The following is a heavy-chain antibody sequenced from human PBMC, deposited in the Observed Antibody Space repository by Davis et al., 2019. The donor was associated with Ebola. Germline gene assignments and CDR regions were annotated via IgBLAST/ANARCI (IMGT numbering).Heavy chain of an antibody. V-gene: IGHV1-18*01. CDR1: GYTFTSYG. J-gene: IGHJ4*02. Sequence: ASVKVSCKASGYTFTSYGISWVRQAPGQGLEWMGWISAYNGNTNYAQRFQDRVTMTTDTSTNTAYMKVRSLRSDDTAVYYCARDGSVAAIELDYWGQGTLVTVSS. D-gene: IGHD2-2*02. CDR2: ISAYNGNT. CDR3: ARDGSVAAIELDY.